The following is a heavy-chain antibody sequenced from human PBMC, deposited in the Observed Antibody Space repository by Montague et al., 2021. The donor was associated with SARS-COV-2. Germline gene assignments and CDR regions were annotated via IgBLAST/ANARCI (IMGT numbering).Heavy chain of an antibody. CDR2: ISYSGST. CDR1: GDSITSGGYF. Sequence: TRSLTCTVSGDSITSGGYFWNWIRQHPGKGLEYIGAISYSGSTYYKPSLTSRVSISMDTSKNAFSLSLHSVTAADTAVYFCAASGRRSYSNPFHHCGRGSLVTVSS. V-gene: IGHV4-31*03. CDR3: AASGRRSYSNPFHH. J-gene: IGHJ4*02. D-gene: IGHD4-11*01.